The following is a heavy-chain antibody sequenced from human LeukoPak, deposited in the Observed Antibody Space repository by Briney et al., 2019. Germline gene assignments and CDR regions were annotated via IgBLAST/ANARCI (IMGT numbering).Heavy chain of an antibody. CDR3: AKGHKGFYYGSGSSFAY. V-gene: IGHV3-30*02. J-gene: IGHJ4*02. Sequence: GGSLRLSCAASGFTFSSYGMHWVRQAPGKGLEWVAFIRYDGSNKYYADSVKGRFTISRDNSKNTLYLQMNSLRAEDTAVYYCAKGHKGFYYGSGSSFAYWGQGTLVTVSS. CDR2: IRYDGSNK. D-gene: IGHD3-10*01. CDR1: GFTFSSYG.